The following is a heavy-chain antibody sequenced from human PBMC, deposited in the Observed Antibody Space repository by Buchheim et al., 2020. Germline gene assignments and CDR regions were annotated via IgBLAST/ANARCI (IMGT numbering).Heavy chain of an antibody. J-gene: IGHJ2*01. CDR2: ISRSRRNI. CDR3: ARDFKWYFDL. Sequence: EVQLLESGGGLVQPGGSLRLSCEGFHLRFSNYGMNWFRQAPGKGLEWVATISRSRRNIYYAESVKGRFTVSTDDAKNSLYLQMNSLRDEDTAVYYCARDFKWYFDLWGRGTL. V-gene: IGHV3-48*03. CDR1: HLRFSNYG.